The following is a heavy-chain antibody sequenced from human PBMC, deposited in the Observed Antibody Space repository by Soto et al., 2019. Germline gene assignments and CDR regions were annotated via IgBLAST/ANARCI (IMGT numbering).Heavy chain of an antibody. CDR1: GGSFSGYY. V-gene: IGHV4-34*01. CDR3: ARVSAAAPRRRHNCFDP. Sequence: PSETLSLTCAVYGGSFSGYYWSWIRQPPGKGLEWIGEINHSGSTNYNPSLKSRVTISVDTSKNQFSLKLSSVTAADTAVYYCARVSAAAPRRRHNCFDPWGQGTLVTVSS. D-gene: IGHD2-2*01. J-gene: IGHJ5*02. CDR2: INHSGST.